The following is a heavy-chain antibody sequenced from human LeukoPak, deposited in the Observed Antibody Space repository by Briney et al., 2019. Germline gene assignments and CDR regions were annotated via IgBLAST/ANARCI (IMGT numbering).Heavy chain of an antibody. D-gene: IGHD5-12*01. V-gene: IGHV3-21*01. CDR2: ISSSSIYI. CDR3: VGEGGYDPFEN. J-gene: IGHJ4*02. CDR1: GFTFSSYS. Sequence: RTGGSLRLSCAASGFTFSSYSMNWVRQAPGKGLEWVSTISSSSIYIYYADSVKGRVTISRDNAKNTLYLQMNSLRAEDTAVYYCVGEGGYDPFENWGQGTLVTVSS.